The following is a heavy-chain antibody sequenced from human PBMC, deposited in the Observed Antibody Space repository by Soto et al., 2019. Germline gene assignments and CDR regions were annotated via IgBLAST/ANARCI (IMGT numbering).Heavy chain of an antibody. J-gene: IGHJ4*02. CDR3: AKDMRGRLPYYFDY. CDR2: ISGSGGST. Sequence: PGGSLRLSCAASGFTFSSYAMRWVRQAPGKGLEWVSGISGSGGSTYYADSVKGRFTISRDNSKNTLYLQMNSLRAEDTAVYYCAKDMRGRLPYYFDYWGQGTLVTVSS. V-gene: IGHV3-23*01. CDR1: GFTFSSYA. D-gene: IGHD2-2*01.